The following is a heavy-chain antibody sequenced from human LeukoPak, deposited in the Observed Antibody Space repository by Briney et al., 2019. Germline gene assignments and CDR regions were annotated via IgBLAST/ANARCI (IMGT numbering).Heavy chain of an antibody. Sequence: GGSLRLSCAASGFTFSSYGMHWVRQAPGKGLEWVSAISGSGGSTYYADSVKGRFTISRDNSKNTLYLQMNSLRAEDTAVYYCAKDLGDVGGTTYYFDYWGQGTLVTVSS. V-gene: IGHV3-23*01. CDR3: AKDLGDVGGTTYYFDY. CDR2: ISGSGGST. D-gene: IGHD2-15*01. J-gene: IGHJ4*02. CDR1: GFTFSSYG.